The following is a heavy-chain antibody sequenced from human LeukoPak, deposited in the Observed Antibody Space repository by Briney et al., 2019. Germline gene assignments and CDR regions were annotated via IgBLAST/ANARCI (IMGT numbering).Heavy chain of an antibody. CDR3: TQGSGQYYDY. V-gene: IGHV3-15*07. Sequence: GGSLRLSCAVSGLTLSNVWMNWIRQAPGKGLEWVGRIKSKTAGGTTDFAAPVKGRFTISRDDSKNTLYLQMNSLTSEDTAVYYCTQGSGQYYDYWGQGTLVTVSS. CDR2: IKSKTAGGTT. J-gene: IGHJ4*02. CDR1: GLTLSNVW. D-gene: IGHD3-22*01.